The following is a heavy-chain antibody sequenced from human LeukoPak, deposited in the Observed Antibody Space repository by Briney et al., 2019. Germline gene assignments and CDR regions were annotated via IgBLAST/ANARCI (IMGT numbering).Heavy chain of an antibody. Sequence: SETLSLTCTVSGGSISSGDYCWSWIRQPPGKGLEWIGYIYYSGSTYYNPSLKSRVTISVDTSKNQFSLKLSSVTAADTAVYYCARERYCSSTSCYYRANWFDPWGQGTLVTVSS. D-gene: IGHD2-2*01. J-gene: IGHJ5*02. CDR2: IYYSGST. CDR3: ARERYCSSTSCYYRANWFDP. CDR1: GGSISSGDYC. V-gene: IGHV4-30-4*08.